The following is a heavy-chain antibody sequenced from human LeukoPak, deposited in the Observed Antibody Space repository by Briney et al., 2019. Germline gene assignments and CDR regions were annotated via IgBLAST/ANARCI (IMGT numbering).Heavy chain of an antibody. D-gene: IGHD3-10*01. CDR3: ARLTMVRGLDY. CDR1: GFTVGSNY. V-gene: IGHV3-53*01. Sequence: AGSLRFSCAASGFTVGSNYMSWVRQAPGKGLEWGSIIYSGGSTYYADSVKGRFTISRDNSKNNLYLQMNSLRAEDTAVYYCARLTMVRGLDYWGQGTLVTVSS. CDR2: IYSGGST. J-gene: IGHJ4*02.